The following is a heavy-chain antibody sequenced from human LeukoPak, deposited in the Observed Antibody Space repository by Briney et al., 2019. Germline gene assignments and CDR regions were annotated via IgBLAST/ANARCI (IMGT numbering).Heavy chain of an antibody. CDR2: ISFNGRNT. CDR3: VRDIELST. J-gene: IGHJ3*01. Sequence: GGSLRLSCAASGFNFGDSAMSWVRQTPRKGLEWVSLISFNGRNTYYGDSVKGRFTISRDNSKDTVHLQMNSLRAEDTAIFYCVRDIELSTWGPGTMVTVSS. D-gene: IGHD3-16*02. CDR1: GFNFGDSA. V-gene: IGHV3-23*01.